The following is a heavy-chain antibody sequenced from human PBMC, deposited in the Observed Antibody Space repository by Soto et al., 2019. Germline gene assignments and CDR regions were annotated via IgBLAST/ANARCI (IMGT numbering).Heavy chain of an antibody. D-gene: IGHD3-22*01. CDR2: IYHSGSP. Sequence: SETLSLTCAVSGGSISDTNWWTWVRQTPGKGLEWIGEIYHSGSPTYSPSLRGRATISVDKSNNQFSLKLNSVTAADTAVYYCARVRREYDNSGPVDYWGQGTLVTVSS. CDR3: ARVRREYDNSGPVDY. J-gene: IGHJ4*02. CDR1: GGSISDTNW. V-gene: IGHV4-4*02.